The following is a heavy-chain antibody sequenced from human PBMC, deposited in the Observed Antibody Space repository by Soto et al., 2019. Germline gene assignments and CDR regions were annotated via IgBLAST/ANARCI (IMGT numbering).Heavy chain of an antibody. D-gene: IGHD6-13*01. J-gene: IGHJ4*02. Sequence: QVQLVESGGGLVKPGGSLGLSCAASGFTFSDYYMTWVRQAPGKGLEWVSYIVIGSDYTNYADSVKGRFTISRDNAKNSLYLEMISLRVEDTAVYYCARLRASSWYLGGYLDYWGQGTLVTVSS. CDR1: GFTFSDYY. CDR3: ARLRASSWYLGGYLDY. V-gene: IGHV3-11*06. CDR2: IVIGSDYT.